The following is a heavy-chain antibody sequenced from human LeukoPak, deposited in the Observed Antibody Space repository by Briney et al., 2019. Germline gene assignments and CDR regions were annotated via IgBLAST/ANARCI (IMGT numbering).Heavy chain of an antibody. Sequence: SVKVSCKASGYTFSSYDINWVRQAPGQGLEWMGWMNTNSANTGYAQNFQGRVTMTRTTSINTAYMELTSLSSEDTAVYYCARGRPAPGHCTNGICYFFPYFDFWGQGTLVTVSS. CDR2: MNTNSANT. CDR1: GYTFSSYD. D-gene: IGHD2-8*01. CDR3: ARGRPAPGHCTNGICYFFPYFDF. V-gene: IGHV1-8*01. J-gene: IGHJ4*02.